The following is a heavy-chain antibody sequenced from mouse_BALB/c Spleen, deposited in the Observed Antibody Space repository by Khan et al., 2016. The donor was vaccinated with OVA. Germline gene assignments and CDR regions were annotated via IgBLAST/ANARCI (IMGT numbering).Heavy chain of an antibody. V-gene: IGHV1-7*01. CDR3: YDGSSWFAY. D-gene: IGHD1-1*01. J-gene: IGHJ3*01. Sequence: QVQLKQSGAELAKPGASVKMSCKASGYTFTSYWMHWVKQRPGQGLEWIGYINPSTGYTEYNQKFKDKATLTADKSSSTAYMQLSSLTSEDSAVYYFYDGSSWFAYWGQGTLVTVSA. CDR2: INPSTGYT. CDR1: GYTFTSYW.